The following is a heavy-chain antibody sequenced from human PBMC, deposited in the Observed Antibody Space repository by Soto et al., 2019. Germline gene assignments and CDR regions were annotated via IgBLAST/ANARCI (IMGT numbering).Heavy chain of an antibody. V-gene: IGHV4-39*01. J-gene: IGHJ6*02. D-gene: IGHD4-17*01. CDR3: AADTVTLYYYYYGMDV. CDR1: GGSISSRSYY. CDR2: MYYSGST. Sequence: QLQLQESDPGLVKPSETLSLTCTVSGGSISSRSYYWGWIRQPPGKGLEWIGSMYYSGSTYYNPSLNRRVTISVDTSKNQFSLKLSSVTAADTAVYYCAADTVTLYYYYYGMDVWGQGTTVTVSS.